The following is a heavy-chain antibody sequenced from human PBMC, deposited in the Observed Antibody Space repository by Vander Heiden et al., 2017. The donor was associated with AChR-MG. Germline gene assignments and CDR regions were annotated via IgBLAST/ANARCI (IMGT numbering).Heavy chain of an antibody. D-gene: IGHD6-6*01. CDR3: ATVRGSSSQYFQH. CDR2: IKNKTDGRTT. J-gene: IGHJ1*01. CDR1: GFTFTNDW. Sequence: EVQLVDSGGGLLKPGESRRLSWAASGFTFTNDWMSWVRQAPGKGREWVGRIKNKTDGRTTDYAAPGKGRFTISGDYSKNTVYLQGNSLKSEDTAVYYCATVRGSSSQYFQHWGQGTLVTVSS. V-gene: IGHV3-15*01.